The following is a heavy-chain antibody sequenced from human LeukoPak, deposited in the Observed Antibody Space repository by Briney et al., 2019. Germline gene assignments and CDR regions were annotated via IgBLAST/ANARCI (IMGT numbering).Heavy chain of an antibody. J-gene: IGHJ6*02. CDR3: ARDGDGYGMDV. D-gene: IGHD5-24*01. V-gene: IGHV4-30-4*01. CDR2: IYYSGNT. CDR1: GGSISSGDYY. Sequence: SETLSLTCTVSGGSISSGDYYWSWIRQPPGKGLEWIGYIYYSGNTYYNPSLKSRVTMSVDTSKNQFSLKLSSVTAADTAVYYCARDGDGYGMDVWGQGTTVTVSS.